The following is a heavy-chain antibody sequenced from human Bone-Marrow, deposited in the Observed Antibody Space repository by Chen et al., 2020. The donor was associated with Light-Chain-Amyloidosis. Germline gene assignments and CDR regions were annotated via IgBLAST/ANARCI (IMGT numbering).Heavy chain of an antibody. CDR2: IYPDDSDA. Sequence: EVQLEQSGPEVKKPGESLKISCKGSGYTFPNYWIGWVRQMPGKGLEWMGVIYPDDSDARDIPSFKWQDTIPADKSTTTAYLQWRSLKASDTAMYYCARRREGYNFDYWGQGTLVTVSS. D-gene: IGHD5-12*01. V-gene: IGHV5-51*01. J-gene: IGHJ4*02. CDR3: ARRREGYNFDY. CDR1: GYTFPNYW.